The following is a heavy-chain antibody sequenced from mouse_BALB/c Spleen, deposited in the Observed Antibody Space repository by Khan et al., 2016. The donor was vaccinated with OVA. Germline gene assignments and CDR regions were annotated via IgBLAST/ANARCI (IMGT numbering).Heavy chain of an antibody. CDR1: GFTFSNYA. V-gene: IGHV5-9-3*01. CDR3: ARQGGIYDGSFDY. CDR2: VSSGGSFT. Sequence: EVQLVEPGGGLVKPGGSLKLSCAASGFTFSNYAMSWVRQTPEKRLEWVASVSSGGSFTYSSDSVTGRFPISRDNPKNTLYLQMSSLRSEATAMFNCARQGGIYDGSFDYWGQGTTLTVSS. J-gene: IGHJ2*01. D-gene: IGHD2-3*01.